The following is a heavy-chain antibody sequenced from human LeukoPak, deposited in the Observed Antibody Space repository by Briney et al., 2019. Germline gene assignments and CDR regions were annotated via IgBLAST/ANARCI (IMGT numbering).Heavy chain of an antibody. CDR3: ARGSNWNLGAFDI. J-gene: IGHJ3*02. CDR1: GGTFSSYA. V-gene: IGHV1-69*13. D-gene: IGHD1-20*01. Sequence: GASVKVSCKASGGTFSSYAISWVRQAPGQGLEWMGGIIPIFGTANYAQKFQGRVTITADESTSTAYMELSSLRSEDTAVYYCARGSNWNLGAFDIWGQGTMVTVSS. CDR2: IIPIFGTA.